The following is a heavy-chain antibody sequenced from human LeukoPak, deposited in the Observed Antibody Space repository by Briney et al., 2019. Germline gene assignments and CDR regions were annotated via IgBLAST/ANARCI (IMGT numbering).Heavy chain of an antibody. CDR1: GGTFSSYA. J-gene: IGHJ4*02. V-gene: IGHV1-69*13. Sequence: ASVKVSCKASGGTFSSYAISWVRQAPGQGLEWMGGIIPIFGTANYAQKFQGRVTITADESTSTAYMELSRLRSDDTAVYYCASGSGDGYNSFDYWGQGTLVTVSS. D-gene: IGHD5-24*01. CDR3: ASGSGDGYNSFDY. CDR2: IIPIFGTA.